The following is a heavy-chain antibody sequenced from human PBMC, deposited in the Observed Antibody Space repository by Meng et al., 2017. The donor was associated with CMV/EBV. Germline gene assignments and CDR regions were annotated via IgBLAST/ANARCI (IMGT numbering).Heavy chain of an antibody. Sequence: ETLSLTCAASGFTFSSYSMNWVRQAPGKGLEWVSSISSSSSYIYYADSVKGRFTISRDNAKNSLYLQMNSLRAEDTAVYYCARGGGITIFGVVIIQLETGVDVWGQGTTVPSP. CDR2: ISSSSSYI. D-gene: IGHD3-3*01. CDR1: GFTFSSYS. J-gene: IGHJ6*02. CDR3: ARGGGITIFGVVIIQLETGVDV. V-gene: IGHV3-21*01.